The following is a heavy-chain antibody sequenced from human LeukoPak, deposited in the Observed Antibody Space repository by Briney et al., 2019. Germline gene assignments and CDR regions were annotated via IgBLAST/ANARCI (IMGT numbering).Heavy chain of an antibody. J-gene: IGHJ4*02. CDR3: ATRGIEYSSSFSSD. CDR2: ISSGAGST. V-gene: IGHV3-23*01. CDR1: GFTFSSYA. D-gene: IGHD6-6*01. Sequence: GGSLRLSCAASGFTFSSYAMSWVRQAPGKGLEWVSAISSGAGSTYYADSVQGRFTISRDNSKNTLYLQMNSLRAEDTAVYYCATRGIEYSSSFSSDWGQGTLVTVSS.